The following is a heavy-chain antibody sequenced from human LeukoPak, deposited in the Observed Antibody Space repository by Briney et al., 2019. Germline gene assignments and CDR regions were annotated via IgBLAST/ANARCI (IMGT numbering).Heavy chain of an antibody. Sequence: ASVKVSCKASVYTFTGYCMHWVRQAPGQGLEWMGWINPNSGGTNYAQKFQGRVTMTRDTSISTAYMELSRLRSDDTAVYYCARGPDYGDYIGYWGQGTLVTVSS. CDR3: ARGPDYGDYIGY. D-gene: IGHD4-17*01. V-gene: IGHV1-2*02. CDR2: INPNSGGT. J-gene: IGHJ4*02. CDR1: VYTFTGYC.